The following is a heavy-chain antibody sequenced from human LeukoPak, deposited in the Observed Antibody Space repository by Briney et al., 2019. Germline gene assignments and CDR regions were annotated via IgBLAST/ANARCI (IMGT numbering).Heavy chain of an antibody. CDR3: ARDFDGPRASDY. CDR1: GFTFSYFW. V-gene: IGHV3-74*01. Sequence: PGESLRLSCAASGFTFSYFWMHWFRQTPGKGLVWVSCINTDGSYSTYADSVKGRFTISRDNVRNTLYLQMNSLRAEDSAVYYCARDFDGPRASDYWGQGTLVTVSS. D-gene: IGHD4-17*01. CDR2: INTDGSYS. J-gene: IGHJ4*02.